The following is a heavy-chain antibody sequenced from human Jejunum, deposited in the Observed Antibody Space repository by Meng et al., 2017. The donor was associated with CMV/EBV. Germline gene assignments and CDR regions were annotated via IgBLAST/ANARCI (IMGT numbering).Heavy chain of an antibody. CDR1: GVTFSSFD. Sequence: CAASGVTFSSFDLSWVRQAAGKGLEWVSTISGSGGTTYYADSVKGRFTISRDNSKDTLYLQMNSLRAEDTAVYYCAKEDYSNDFDYWGQGTLVTVSS. D-gene: IGHD4-11*01. J-gene: IGHJ4*02. CDR2: ISGSGGTT. V-gene: IGHV3-23*01. CDR3: AKEDYSNDFDY.